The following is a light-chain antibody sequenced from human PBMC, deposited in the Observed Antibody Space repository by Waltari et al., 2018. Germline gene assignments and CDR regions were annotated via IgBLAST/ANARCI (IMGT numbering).Light chain of an antibody. CDR3: QQYGTSPPLT. Sequence: EIVLTQSPGTLSLSPGERATLPCRASQSVSSSYLAWYQHKPGQAPRLVIYGASSRAAGIPDRFSGSGSGTDFTLTISRLEPEDFAVYYCQQYGTSPPLTFGGGTKVEIK. CDR2: GAS. J-gene: IGKJ4*01. V-gene: IGKV3-20*01. CDR1: QSVSSSY.